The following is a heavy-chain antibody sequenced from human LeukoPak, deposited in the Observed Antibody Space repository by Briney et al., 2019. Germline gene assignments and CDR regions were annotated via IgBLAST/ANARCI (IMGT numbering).Heavy chain of an antibody. CDR1: GYTFTSYA. D-gene: IGHD3-10*01. Sequence: ASVKVSCKASGYTFTSYAMHWVRQAPGQRLEWMGWINAGNGNTKYSQEFQGRVTITRDTSASTAYMELSSLRSEDMAVYYCARDSHGSGSYYKLDYWGQGTLVTVSS. V-gene: IGHV1-3*03. CDR3: ARDSHGSGSYYKLDY. CDR2: INAGNGNT. J-gene: IGHJ4*02.